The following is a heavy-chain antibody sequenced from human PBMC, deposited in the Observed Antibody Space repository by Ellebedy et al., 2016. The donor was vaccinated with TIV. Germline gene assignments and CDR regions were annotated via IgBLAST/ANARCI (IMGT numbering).Heavy chain of an antibody. V-gene: IGHV3-74*01. Sequence: PGGSLRLSCATSGFTFTYTWMHWIRQAPGKGPEWVSRLSRDGDIQGQAEFAKGRFTVSRDNNKNTLYLQMSGLRTDDSAVYYCATDEGGSYDSWGQGTRVSVSS. CDR1: GFTFTYTW. J-gene: IGHJ4*02. CDR2: LSRDGDIQ. D-gene: IGHD1-26*01. CDR3: ATDEGGSYDS.